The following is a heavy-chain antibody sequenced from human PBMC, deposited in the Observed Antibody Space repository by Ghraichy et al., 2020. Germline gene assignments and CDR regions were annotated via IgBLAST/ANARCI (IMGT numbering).Heavy chain of an antibody. Sequence: GGSLRLSCAASGFTFSSYAMHWVRQAPGKGLEWVAVISYDGSNKYYADSVKGRFTISRDNSKNTLYLQMNSLRAEDTAVYYCARDRQWLVHGDLDYWGQGTLVTVSS. CDR1: GFTFSSYA. CDR2: ISYDGSNK. CDR3: ARDRQWLVHGDLDY. V-gene: IGHV3-30*04. J-gene: IGHJ4*02. D-gene: IGHD6-19*01.